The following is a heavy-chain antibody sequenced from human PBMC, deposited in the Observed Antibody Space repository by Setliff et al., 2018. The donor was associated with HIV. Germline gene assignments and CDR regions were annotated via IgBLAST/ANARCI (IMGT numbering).Heavy chain of an antibody. V-gene: IGHV4-61*02. J-gene: IGHJ4*02. CDR1: GDSINRCGHV. CDR2: IYASGST. CDR3: ARGGLRVRGAIDSFDY. Sequence: ASETLSLTCTISGDSINRCGHVWGWIRQPPGKTLEWIGRIYASGSTSYNPSLKSRVTISVDTSKNQFSLKLSSVTAADTAVYYCARGGLRVRGAIDSFDYWGQGTLVTVSS. D-gene: IGHD3-10*01.